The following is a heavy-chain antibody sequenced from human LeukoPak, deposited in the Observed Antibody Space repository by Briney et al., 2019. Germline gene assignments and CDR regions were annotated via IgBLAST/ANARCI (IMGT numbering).Heavy chain of an antibody. CDR2: IYYSGST. Sequence: SEXXXXXCTVXGGSISSYYWSWIRQPPGKGLEWIGYIYYSGSTNYNPSLTSRVTISVDTSKNQFSLKLSSVTAADTAVYYCARGPHGNYVDYWGQGTLVTVSS. D-gene: IGHD2-15*01. J-gene: IGHJ4*02. CDR1: GGSISSYY. CDR3: ARGPHGNYVDY. V-gene: IGHV4-59*01.